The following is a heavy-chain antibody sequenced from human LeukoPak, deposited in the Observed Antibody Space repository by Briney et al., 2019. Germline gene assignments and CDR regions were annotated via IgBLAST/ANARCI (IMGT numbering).Heavy chain of an antibody. CDR3: ARDRDGYNYIDS. D-gene: IGHD5-24*01. V-gene: IGHV4-59*01. Sequence: SETLSLTCTVSGGSISSYCWSWIRQSPGTGLQWIGHVCHTGIANSNTSFKGGVTISVDMSKNQFSLRLSSVTAADTAVYYCARDRDGYNYIDSWGQGTLVTVSS. J-gene: IGHJ4*02. CDR2: VCHTGIA. CDR1: GGSISSYC.